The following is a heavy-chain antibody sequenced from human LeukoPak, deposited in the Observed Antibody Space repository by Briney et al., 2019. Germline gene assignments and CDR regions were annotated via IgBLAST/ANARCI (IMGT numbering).Heavy chain of an antibody. D-gene: IGHD1-26*01. CDR2: IKEGGSEK. J-gene: IGHJ4*02. Sequence: GGSLRLSCAASGFTFSSYAMSWVRQAPGKGLEWVANIKEGGSEKYYVDSVKGRFTISRDNAKNSLFLQMNSLRGEDTAMYYCARGGSSRFAYWGQGTLVTVSS. CDR1: GFTFSSYA. CDR3: ARGGSSRFAY. V-gene: IGHV3-7*01.